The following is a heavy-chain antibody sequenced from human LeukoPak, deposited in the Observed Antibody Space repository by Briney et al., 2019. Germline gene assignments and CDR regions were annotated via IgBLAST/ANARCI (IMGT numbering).Heavy chain of an antibody. J-gene: IGHJ4*02. Sequence: GGSLRLSCAASGFIFDDYTMHWVRQAPGKGLEWVSGITWYCGSIGCADSVRGRFTLSRDNDKNSLSLDVNSLRAEDTALYYCSKEDYCTSGGQESLVTVSS. V-gene: IGHV3-9*01. CDR1: GFIFDDYT. D-gene: IGHD4-11*01. CDR3: SKEDYCTS. CDR2: ITWYCGSI.